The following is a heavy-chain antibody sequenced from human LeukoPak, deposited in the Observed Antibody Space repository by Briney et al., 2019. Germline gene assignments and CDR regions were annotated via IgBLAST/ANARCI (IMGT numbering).Heavy chain of an antibody. CDR3: ARDLSVAGTVGFDP. J-gene: IGHJ5*02. V-gene: IGHV4-39*02. CDR1: GGSISSSSYY. D-gene: IGHD6-19*01. Sequence: SETLSLTCTVSGGSISSSSYYWGWIRQPPGKGLEWIGSIYYSGSTYYNPSLKSRVTISVDTSKNQFSLKLSSVTAADTAVYYCARDLSVAGTVGFDPWGQGTLVIVSS. CDR2: IYYSGST.